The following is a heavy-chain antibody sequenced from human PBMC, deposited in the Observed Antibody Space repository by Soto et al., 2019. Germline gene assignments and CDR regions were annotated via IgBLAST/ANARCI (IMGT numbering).Heavy chain of an antibody. CDR1: GYTCTSYD. D-gene: IGHD3-10*01. V-gene: IGHV1-8*01. CDR2: MNPNSDNT. CDR3: ARETVNYYSGMDV. Sequence: ASVKVSCKASGYTCTSYDINWVRQATGQGLEWMGWMNPNSDNTGYAQKFQGRVTMTRDTSTNTAYMELSSLSSEDAAVYYCARETVNYYSGMDVWVQGTTVTVSS. J-gene: IGHJ6*02.